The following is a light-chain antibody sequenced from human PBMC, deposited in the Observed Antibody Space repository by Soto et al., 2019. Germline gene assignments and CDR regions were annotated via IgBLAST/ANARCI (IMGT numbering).Light chain of an antibody. V-gene: IGKV1-27*01. CDR3: QKYNSAPRT. Sequence: DIQMTQSPSSLSVSVGDRVTITCRASQGISNYLAWYQQKPGKVPKLLIYGASTLQSGVPLRFSGSGSGTDFTLTISSLQPEDVATYYCQKYNSAPRTFGQGTKVEIK. J-gene: IGKJ1*01. CDR2: GAS. CDR1: QGISNY.